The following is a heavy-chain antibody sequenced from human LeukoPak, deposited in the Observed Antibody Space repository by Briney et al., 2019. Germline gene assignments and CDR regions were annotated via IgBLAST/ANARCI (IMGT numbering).Heavy chain of an antibody. V-gene: IGHV1-2*02. CDR1: GYTFTGYY. CDR2: INPNSGGT. D-gene: IGHD2-2*02. Sequence: ASVKVSCKASGYTFTGYYMHWVRQAPEQGLEWMGWINPNSGGTNYAQKFQGRVTMTRDTSISTAYMELSRLRSDDTAVYYCARDSTAIVVVPAAICDYWGQGTLVTVSS. J-gene: IGHJ4*02. CDR3: ARDSTAIVVVPAAICDY.